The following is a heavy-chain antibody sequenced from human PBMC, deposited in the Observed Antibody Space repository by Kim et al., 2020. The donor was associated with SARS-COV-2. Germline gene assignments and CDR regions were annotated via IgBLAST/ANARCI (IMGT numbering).Heavy chain of an antibody. CDR2: LWFDGSNK. Sequence: GGSLRLSCAASGFTFSSYGMHWVRQAPGKGLEWMVFLWFDGSNKNYSDSVKGRFAISRDNSKNTLYLQMNSLRVEDTAVYYCARVAAAGPYYYYYYMDVWGKGTTVTVSS. CDR3: ARVAAAGPYYYYYYMDV. V-gene: IGHV3-33*01. CDR1: GFTFSSYG. J-gene: IGHJ6*03. D-gene: IGHD6-13*01.